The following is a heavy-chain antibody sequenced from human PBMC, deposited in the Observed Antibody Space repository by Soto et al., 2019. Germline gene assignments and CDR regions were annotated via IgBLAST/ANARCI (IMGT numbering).Heavy chain of an antibody. CDR2: IYYSGST. J-gene: IGHJ4*02. V-gene: IGHV4-59*01. D-gene: IGHD2-15*01. CDR3: ARARGGYIYY. Sequence: PSETPSLTCTVSVVTISSYYWSWIRQPPGKGLEWIGYIYYSGSTNYNPSLKSRVTISVDTSKNQFSLKLSSVTAADTAVYYCARARGGYIYYWGQGTLVTVSS. CDR1: VVTISSYY.